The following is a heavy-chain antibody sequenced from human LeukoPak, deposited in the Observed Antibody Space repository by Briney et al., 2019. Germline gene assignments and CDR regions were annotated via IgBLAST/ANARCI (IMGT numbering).Heavy chain of an antibody. J-gene: IGHJ4*02. D-gene: IGHD3-3*01. CDR3: ARGIRFLEWLSGFDY. V-gene: IGHV3-20*04. CDR2: INWNGGST. CDR1: GFTFDDYG. Sequence: PVGSLRLSCAASGFTFDDYGMSWVRQVPGEGLEWVSGINWNGGSTGYADSVKGRFTISRDNAKNSLYLQMDSLRVEDTALYYCARGIRFLEWLSGFDYWGQGTLVTVSS.